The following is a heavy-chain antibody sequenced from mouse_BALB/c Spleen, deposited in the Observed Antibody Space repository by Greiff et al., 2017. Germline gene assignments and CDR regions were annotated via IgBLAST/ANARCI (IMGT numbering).Heavy chain of an antibody. CDR2: IYPGSGST. D-gene: IGHD4-1*01. V-gene: IGHV1S22*01. CDR3: TRQVGPYFDY. J-gene: IGHJ2*01. CDR1: GYTFTSYW. Sequence: LQQPGSELVRPGASVKLSCKASGYTFTSYWMHWVKQRPGQGLEWIGNIYPGSGSTNYDEKFKSKATLTVDTSSSTAYMQLSSLTSEDSAVYYCTRQVGPYFDYWGQGTTLTVSS.